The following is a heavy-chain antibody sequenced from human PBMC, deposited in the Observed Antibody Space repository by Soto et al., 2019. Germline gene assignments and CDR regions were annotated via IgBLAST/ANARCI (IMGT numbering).Heavy chain of an antibody. CDR2: ISSSSSTI. Sequence: GGSLRLSCAASGFTFSSYSMNWVRQAPGKGLEWVSYISSSSSTIYYADSVKGRFTISRDNAKNSLYLQMNSLRAEDTAVYYCARDDSDYDYGEPGETFDYWGQGTLVTVSS. CDR3: ARDDSDYDYGEPGETFDY. D-gene: IGHD5-12*01. J-gene: IGHJ4*02. V-gene: IGHV3-48*01. CDR1: GFTFSSYS.